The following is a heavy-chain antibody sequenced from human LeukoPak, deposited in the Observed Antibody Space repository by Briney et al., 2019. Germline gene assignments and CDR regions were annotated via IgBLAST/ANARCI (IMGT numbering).Heavy chain of an antibody. V-gene: IGHV3-21*04. D-gene: IGHD2-8*01. CDR1: GFPFRSYT. Sequence: PGGSLRLSCAASGFPFRSYTMNWVRQAPGKGLEWVSSISSSSGYIYYTDSVKGRFTISRDNAKNSLYLQMNSLRAEDTAVYYCAKDPDCTSGVCYTFFDYWGQGTLVTVSS. CDR2: ISSSSGYI. J-gene: IGHJ4*02. CDR3: AKDPDCTSGVCYTFFDY.